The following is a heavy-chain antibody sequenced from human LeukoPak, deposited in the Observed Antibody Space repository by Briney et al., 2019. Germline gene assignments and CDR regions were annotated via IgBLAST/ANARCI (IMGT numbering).Heavy chain of an antibody. D-gene: IGHD3-10*01. CDR3: AAEVRGKRGFDY. CDR1: GYAFTNYA. Sequence: ASVKVSCKASGYAFTNYAMHWLRQAPGQGLEWMGGIIPIFGTANYAQKFQGRVTITADESTSTAYMELSSLRSEDTAVYYCAAEVRGKRGFDYWGQGTLVTVSS. V-gene: IGHV1-69*13. J-gene: IGHJ4*02. CDR2: IIPIFGTA.